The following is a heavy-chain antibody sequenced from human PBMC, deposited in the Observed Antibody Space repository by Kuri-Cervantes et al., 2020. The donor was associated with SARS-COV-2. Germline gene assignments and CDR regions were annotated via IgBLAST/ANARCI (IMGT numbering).Heavy chain of an antibody. CDR2: VYPSGST. J-gene: IGHJ4*02. CDR1: GGSISSHY. V-gene: IGHV4-59*11. Sequence: SETLSLTCTVSGGSISSHYWSWIRQPPGKGLEWIGYVYPSGSTNYSPSLKSRVTMSVDTSKNQLSLKLTSVTAADTAVYYCTRAGYDNSGYYYSFDLWGQGTLVTVSS. D-gene: IGHD3-22*01. CDR3: TRAGYDNSGYYYSFDL.